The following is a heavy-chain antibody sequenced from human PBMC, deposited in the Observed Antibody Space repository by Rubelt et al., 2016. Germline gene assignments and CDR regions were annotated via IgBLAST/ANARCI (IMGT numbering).Heavy chain of an antibody. D-gene: IGHD3-22*01. Sequence: GRFTISRDNSKNTLYLQMNSLRAEDTAAYYCAKDLRGGYYWWGQGTLVTVSS. J-gene: IGHJ4*02. CDR3: AKDLRGGYYW. V-gene: IGHV3-30*02.